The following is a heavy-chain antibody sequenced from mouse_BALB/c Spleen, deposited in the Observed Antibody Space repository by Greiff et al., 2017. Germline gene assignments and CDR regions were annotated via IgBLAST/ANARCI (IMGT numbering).Heavy chain of an antibody. CDR2: IWAGGST. V-gene: IGHV2-9*02. CDR3: ARGGSSYDYAMDY. J-gene: IGHJ4*01. Sequence: VKLMESGPGLVAPSQSLSITCTVSGFSLTSYGVHWVRQPPGKGLEWLGVIWAGGSTNYNSALMSRLSISKDNSKSQVFLKMNSLQTDDTAMYYCARGGSSYDYAMDYWGQGTSVTVSS. CDR1: GFSLTSYG. D-gene: IGHD1-1*01.